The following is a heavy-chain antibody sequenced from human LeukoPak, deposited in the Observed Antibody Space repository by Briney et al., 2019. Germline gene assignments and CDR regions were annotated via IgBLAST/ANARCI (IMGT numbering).Heavy chain of an antibody. CDR1: GLTVRSNY. CDR2: IYSGGST. D-gene: IGHD1-1*01. CDR3: ARDAPGYNLAVDY. V-gene: IGHV3-66*01. Sequence: PGGSLRLSCAASGLTVRSNYMSGFGQAPGKGRDGVSVIYSGGSTYYADSVKGGFTISRNNSKNTLYLQMNSLRAEDTAVYYCARDAPGYNLAVDYWGQGTLVTVSS. J-gene: IGHJ4*02.